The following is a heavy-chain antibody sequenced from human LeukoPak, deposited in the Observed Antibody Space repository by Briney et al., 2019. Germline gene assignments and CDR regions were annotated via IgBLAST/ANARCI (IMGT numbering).Heavy chain of an antibody. J-gene: IGHJ4*02. Sequence: GSSVKVSCKASGGTFSSHAISWVRQAPGQGLEWMGGIIPIFGTANYAQKFQGRVTIAADESTSTAYMELSSLRSEDTAVYYCARDPVDTAMDPLYYFDYWGQGTLVTVSS. D-gene: IGHD5-18*01. V-gene: IGHV1-69*01. CDR2: IIPIFGTA. CDR1: GGTFSSHA. CDR3: ARDPVDTAMDPLYYFDY.